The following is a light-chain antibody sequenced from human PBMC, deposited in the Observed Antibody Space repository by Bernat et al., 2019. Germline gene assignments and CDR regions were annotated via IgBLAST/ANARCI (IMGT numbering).Light chain of an antibody. Sequence: QSALTQPPSASGSPGQSVTISCTGTSSDVGGYNYVSWYQQHPGKAPKLMIYEVSKRPSGVPDRFSGSKSGNTASLTVHGRQGEDEADYYCSSYGGSNNLVCGGGTKLTVL. CDR1: SSDVGGYNY. V-gene: IGLV2-8*01. J-gene: IGLJ3*02. CDR2: EVS. CDR3: SSYGGSNNLV.